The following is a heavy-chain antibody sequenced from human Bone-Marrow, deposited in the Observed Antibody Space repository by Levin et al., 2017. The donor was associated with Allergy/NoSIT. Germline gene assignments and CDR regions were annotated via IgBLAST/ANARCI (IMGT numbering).Heavy chain of an antibody. D-gene: IGHD3-16*01. CDR3: ARNTGGTTTIRRYWYFDL. V-gene: IGHV3-53*01. Sequence: GGSLRLSCAASGLTVSNNYMSWVRQAPGKGLEWVALIYSGGDTYYADSVKGRFTISRDSSKNTLYLQMNSLRTEDTAVYHCARNTGGTTTIRRYWYFDLWGRGTLVTVSS. CDR1: GLTVSNNY. CDR2: IYSGGDT. J-gene: IGHJ2*01.